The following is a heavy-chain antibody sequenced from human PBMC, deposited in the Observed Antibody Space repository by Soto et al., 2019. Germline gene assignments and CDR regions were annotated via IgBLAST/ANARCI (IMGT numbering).Heavy chain of an antibody. D-gene: IGHD5-18*01. CDR2: INAYNGNT. CDR3: ARDVGYGLIAY. J-gene: IGHJ4*02. V-gene: IGHV1-18*01. CDR1: GYTFTSYG. Sequence: QVQLVQSGAEVKKPGDSVQVSRKASGYTFTSYGISWVRQAPGQGLEWMGWINAYNGNTNYAQKLQGRDTMTTVTSTSTAYMELWSLRSDDTAVYYCARDVGYGLIAYWGQGTLVTVTS.